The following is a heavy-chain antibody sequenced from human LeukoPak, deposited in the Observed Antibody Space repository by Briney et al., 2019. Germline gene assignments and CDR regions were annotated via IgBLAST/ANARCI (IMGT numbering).Heavy chain of an antibody. V-gene: IGHV3-23*01. J-gene: IGHJ5*02. CDR3: AKDGGADFWSGYYAGFHWFDP. CDR2: ISGSGGST. D-gene: IGHD3-3*01. Sequence: GGSLRLSCAASGFTFSSYAMSWVRQAPGKGLEWVSAISGSGGSTYYADSVKGRFTISRDNSKNTLYLQMNSLRAEDTAVYYCAKDGGADFWSGYYAGFHWFDPWGQGTLVTVSS. CDR1: GFTFSSYA.